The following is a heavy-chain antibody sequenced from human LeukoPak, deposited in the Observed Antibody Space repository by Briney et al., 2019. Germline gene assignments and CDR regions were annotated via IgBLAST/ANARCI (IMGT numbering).Heavy chain of an antibody. CDR3: ARNGAGYSSGWYPGYFDL. CDR2: IYSGGNT. CDR1: GFTFSSNS. Sequence: GGSLRLSCTVSGFTFSSNSMSWVRQAPGKGLEWVSFIYSGGNTHYSDSVKGRFTISRDNSKNTLYLQMNSLRAEDTAVYYCARNGAGYSSGWYPGYFDLWGRGTLVTVSS. D-gene: IGHD6-19*01. V-gene: IGHV3-53*01. J-gene: IGHJ2*01.